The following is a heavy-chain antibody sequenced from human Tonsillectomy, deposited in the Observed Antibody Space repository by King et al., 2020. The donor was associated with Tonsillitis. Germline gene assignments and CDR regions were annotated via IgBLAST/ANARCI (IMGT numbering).Heavy chain of an antibody. CDR3: AIHLRRWFESLRDV. D-gene: IGHD3-10*01. CDR1: GGSISSHY. V-gene: IGHV4-59*08. J-gene: IGHJ6*04. CDR2: IYFSGST. Sequence: VQLQESGPGLVKPSETLSLTCTVSGGSISSHYWSWIRQSPGKGLEWLGYIYFSGSTHYNPSLTSRVTISIDTFKSQFSLRLTSVTAADTAVYYCAIHLRRWFESLRDVWGNGTTVTVSS.